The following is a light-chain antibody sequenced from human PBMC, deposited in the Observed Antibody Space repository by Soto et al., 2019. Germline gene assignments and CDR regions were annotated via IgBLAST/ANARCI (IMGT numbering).Light chain of an antibody. J-gene: IGLJ1*01. CDR1: SSDVGGYNY. Sequence: QSALTQPASVSGSPGQSITISCTGTSSDVGGYNYVSWYQQHPGKAPKLMIYDVSNRPSGVSNRFSGSKSGNTASLTISGLQAEDEADYYCSSYTSSSTRVFGTGTQLTVL. CDR3: SSYTSSSTRV. CDR2: DVS. V-gene: IGLV2-14*01.